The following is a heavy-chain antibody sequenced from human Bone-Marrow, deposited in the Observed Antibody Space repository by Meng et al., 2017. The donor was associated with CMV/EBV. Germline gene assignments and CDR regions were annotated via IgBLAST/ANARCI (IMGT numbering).Heavy chain of an antibody. Sequence: GESLKISCAASGFTFKNYPMHWVRQAPGKGLEWVAVISHDGKINYYADSVKGRFTISRDNSKNTLYLQMNSLRAEDTAVYYCARDLYWGQGTLVTVSS. V-gene: IGHV3-30*04. CDR2: ISHDGKIN. CDR3: ARDLY. J-gene: IGHJ4*02. CDR1: GFTFKNYP.